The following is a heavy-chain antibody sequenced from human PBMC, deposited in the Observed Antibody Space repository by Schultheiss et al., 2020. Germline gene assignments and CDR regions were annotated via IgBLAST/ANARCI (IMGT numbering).Heavy chain of an antibody. CDR2: IWNDGSKK. CDR3: ARVAVAGSGSSADYFDY. CDR1: GFSFRSHG. J-gene: IGHJ4*02. V-gene: IGHV3-33*01. Sequence: WGSLRLACAASGFSFRSHGMHWVRQAPGRGLEWVAVIWNDGSKKYYEDSVKGRFTISRDNSKSTLHLQMNSLRVEDTAVYYCARVAVAGSGSSADYFDYWGQGTLVTVSS. D-gene: IGHD6-19*01.